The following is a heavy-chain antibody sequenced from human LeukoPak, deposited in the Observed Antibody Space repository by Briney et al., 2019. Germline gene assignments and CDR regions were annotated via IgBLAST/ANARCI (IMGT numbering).Heavy chain of an antibody. CDR1: GSIFTSYW. CDR2: IYPGDSDT. CDR3: ARRGAGYNWNSIGP. V-gene: IGHV5-51*01. Sequence: GESLQISCQGSGSIFTSYWIGWGRQVPGKGLECMGIIYPGDSDTRNSPSFQGQVTISADKSISTPYLQWSSLKASDTAMYYCARRGAGYNWNSIGPWGQGTLVTVSS. D-gene: IGHD1-7*01. J-gene: IGHJ5*02.